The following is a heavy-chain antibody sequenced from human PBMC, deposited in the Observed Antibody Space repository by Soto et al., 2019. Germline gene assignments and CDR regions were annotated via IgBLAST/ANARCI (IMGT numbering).Heavy chain of an antibody. J-gene: IGHJ6*02. CDR3: ARDAAAVAGPYYYYYYGMDV. V-gene: IGHV3-33*01. CDR1: RFTVSSYG. Sequence: QPAGSMRISCAASRFTVSSYGMHLVCKATGKGLEWVAVIWYDGSNKYYADSVKGRFTISRDNSKNTLYLQMNSLRAEDTAVYYCARDAAAVAGPYYYYYYGMDVWGQGTTVTVSS. D-gene: IGHD6-19*01. CDR2: IWYDGSNK.